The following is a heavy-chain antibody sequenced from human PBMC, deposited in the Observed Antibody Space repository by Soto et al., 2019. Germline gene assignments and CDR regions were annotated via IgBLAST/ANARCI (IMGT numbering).Heavy chain of an antibody. CDR3: ARLGGYYQAFDS. D-gene: IGHD3-22*01. V-gene: IGHV4-61*01. J-gene: IGHJ4*02. CDR1: GGSVSSGSYF. Sequence: SETLSLTCTVSGGSVSSGSYFWSWIRQPPGKGLEWIGYIYYSGTTNYHPSLKSRVTISLDTSKNQFSLKLSSVTAADTAVYYCARLGGYYQAFDSWGQGTLVT. CDR2: IYYSGTT.